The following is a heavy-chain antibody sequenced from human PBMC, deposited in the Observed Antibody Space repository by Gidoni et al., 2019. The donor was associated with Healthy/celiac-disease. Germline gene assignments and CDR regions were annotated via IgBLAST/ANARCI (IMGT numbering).Heavy chain of an antibody. V-gene: IGHV3-21*01. D-gene: IGHD4-17*01. J-gene: IGHJ4*02. CDR3: ARVLSDYAPDY. CDR1: GFTFSSYS. CDR2: ISISSSYI. Sequence: EVQLVESGGGLVKPGGPVRLSCAASGFTFSSYSMNWFRQAPGKGLEWVSSISISSSYIYYADSVKGRFTISRDNAKNSLYLQMNSLRAEDTAVYYCARVLSDYAPDYWGQGTLVTVSS.